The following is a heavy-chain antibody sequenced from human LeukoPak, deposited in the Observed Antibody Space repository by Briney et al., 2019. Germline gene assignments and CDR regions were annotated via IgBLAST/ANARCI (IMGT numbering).Heavy chain of an antibody. J-gene: IGHJ6*03. Sequence: GGSLRLSCAASGFTFSSYWMHWVRQAPGKGLVWVSRINTDGSSTSYADSVKGRFTISRDNSKNTLYLQMNSLRAEDTAVYYCARDGGYCSSTSCSHYYYYYMDVWGKGTTVTVSS. CDR3: ARDGGYCSSTSCSHYYYYYMDV. CDR2: INTDGSST. D-gene: IGHD2-2*01. V-gene: IGHV3-74*01. CDR1: GFTFSSYW.